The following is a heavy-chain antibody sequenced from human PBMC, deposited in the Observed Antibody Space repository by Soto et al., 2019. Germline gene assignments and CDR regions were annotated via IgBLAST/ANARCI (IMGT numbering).Heavy chain of an antibody. J-gene: IGHJ6*02. CDR2: ISAYNGNT. Sequence: SVKVTCKASGYTVSSFGIDWVRQAPGQDLEWVGWISAYNGNTNYAQKLQGRVTLTTDTSTSSAYLELTSLRSDDTAVYYCARPLDYYYSYAMDVWGQGTTVTVSS. V-gene: IGHV1-18*01. CDR3: ARPLDYYYSYAMDV. CDR1: GYTVSSFG.